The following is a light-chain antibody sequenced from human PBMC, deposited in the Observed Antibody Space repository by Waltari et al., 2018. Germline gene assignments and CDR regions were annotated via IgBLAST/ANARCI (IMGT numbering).Light chain of an antibody. CDR3: SSYAGSRTVV. V-gene: IGLV2-14*03. CDR1: SSDVGGYNY. J-gene: IGLJ2*01. CDR2: DVT. Sequence: QSALTQPASVSGSPGQSITISCTGTSSDVGGYNYVSWYQQHPGKAPKLMIYDVTIRPLGISNRFSGSKSGNTASLTISGLQAEDEDEYYCSSYAGSRTVVFGGGTKVTVL.